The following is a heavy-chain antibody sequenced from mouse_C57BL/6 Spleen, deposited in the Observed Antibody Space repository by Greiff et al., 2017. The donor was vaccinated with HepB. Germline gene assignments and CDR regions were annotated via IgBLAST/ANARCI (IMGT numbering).Heavy chain of an antibody. V-gene: IGHV1-62-2*01. CDR3: ARHEANPRVTTTCTLAY. D-gene: IGHD2-2*01. CDR2: FYPGSGSI. Sequence: VQLQQSGAELVKPGASVKLYCKASGYTFTEYTIHWVKQRSGQGLEWIGWFYPGSGSIKYTEKFKDKATLTADKYSSTVYMELSSLTSEASAVYFCARHEANPRVTTTCTLAYWGQVTLVTVSA. J-gene: IGHJ3*01. CDR1: GYTFTEYT.